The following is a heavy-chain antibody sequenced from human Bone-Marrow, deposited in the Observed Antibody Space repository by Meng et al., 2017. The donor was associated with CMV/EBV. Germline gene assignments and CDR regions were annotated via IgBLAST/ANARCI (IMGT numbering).Heavy chain of an antibody. Sequence: SETLSLTCTVSGGSLISYYWSWVRQPPGKGLEWIGYIYYSGSTNYNPSLKSRVTISVDTSKNQFSLKLSSVTAADTAVYYCAGSLRAFDIWGQGTMVTVSS. CDR3: AGSLRAFDI. CDR1: GGSLISYY. D-gene: IGHD4/OR15-4a*01. V-gene: IGHV4-59*01. CDR2: IYYSGST. J-gene: IGHJ3*02.